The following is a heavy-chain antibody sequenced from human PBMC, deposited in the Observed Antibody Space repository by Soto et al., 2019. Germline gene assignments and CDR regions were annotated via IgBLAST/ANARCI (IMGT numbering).Heavy chain of an antibody. J-gene: IGHJ6*02. CDR1: GFTFNSYA. CDR2: ISGSGGST. D-gene: IGHD2-2*02. V-gene: IGHV3-23*01. CDR3: TNGFQLLYRGSYYYYSCMDV. Sequence: VSLRLSCAASGFTFNSYAMSWVRQAPGQGLEWVSAISGSGGSTYYADSVKGRFTISRDNSENTLYLQRNSLRAEDKAVYYCTNGFQLLYRGSYYYYSCMDVWGQGTTVTVSS.